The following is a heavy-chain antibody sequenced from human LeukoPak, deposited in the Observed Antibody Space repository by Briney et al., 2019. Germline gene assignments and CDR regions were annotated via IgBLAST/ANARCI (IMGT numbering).Heavy chain of an antibody. CDR2: IYTSGST. CDR1: GGSISSGSYY. Sequence: SLTLSLTCTVSGGSISSGSYYWSWIRQPAGKGLEWIGRIYTSGSTNYNPSLKSRVTISVDTSKNQFSLKLSSVTAADTAVYYCARDPKWELLPYYYYYMDVWGKGTTVTVSS. V-gene: IGHV4-61*02. J-gene: IGHJ6*03. D-gene: IGHD1-26*01. CDR3: ARDPKWELLPYYYYYMDV.